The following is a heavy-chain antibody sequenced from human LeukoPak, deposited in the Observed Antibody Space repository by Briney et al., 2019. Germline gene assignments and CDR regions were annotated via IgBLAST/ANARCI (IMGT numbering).Heavy chain of an antibody. CDR3: ARVELLGSSGWPFDY. CDR1: GGSISSYY. V-gene: IGHV4-59*01. CDR2: FYYSGST. J-gene: IGHJ4*02. D-gene: IGHD6-19*01. Sequence: SEALSLTCTVSGGSISSYYWSWIRQPPGKGLEWIGYFYYSGSTNYNPSLKSRVTISVDTSKNQFSLKLSSVTAADTAVYYCARVELLGSSGWPFDYWGQGTLVTVSS.